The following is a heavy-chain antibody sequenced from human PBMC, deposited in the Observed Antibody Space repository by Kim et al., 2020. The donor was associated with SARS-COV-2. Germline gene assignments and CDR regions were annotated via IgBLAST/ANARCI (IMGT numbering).Heavy chain of an antibody. J-gene: IGHJ6*02. CDR2: ISYDGSNK. CDR3: ARVHGSSWPTRYYGMDV. D-gene: IGHD6-13*01. Sequence: GGSLRLSCAASGFTFSSYAMHWVRQAPGKGLEWVAVISYDGSNKYYADSVKGRFTISRDNSKNTLYLQMNSLRAEDTAVYYCARVHGSSWPTRYYGMDVWGQGTTVTVSS. CDR1: GFTFSSYA. V-gene: IGHV3-30*04.